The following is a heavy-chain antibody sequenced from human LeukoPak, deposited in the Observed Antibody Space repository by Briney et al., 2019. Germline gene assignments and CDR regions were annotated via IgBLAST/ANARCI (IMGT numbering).Heavy chain of an antibody. D-gene: IGHD6-13*01. J-gene: IGHJ4*02. CDR1: GFTFSSYW. CDR3: AGRPGYSSSSPFDY. CDR2: IKQDGSEK. Sequence: GGSLRLSCAASGFTFSSYWMSWVRQAPGKGLEWVANIKQDGSEKYYADSVKGRFTISRDNAKNSLYLQMNSLRAEDTAVYYCAGRPGYSSSSPFDYWGQGTLVTVSS. V-gene: IGHV3-7*01.